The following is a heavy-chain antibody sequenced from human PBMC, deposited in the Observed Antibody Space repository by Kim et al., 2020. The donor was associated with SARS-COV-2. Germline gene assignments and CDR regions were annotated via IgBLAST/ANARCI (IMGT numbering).Heavy chain of an antibody. J-gene: IGHJ6*03. CDR3: ARDRDYSNYDDLYYYYMDV. CDR2: IIPILGIA. Sequence: SVKVSCKASGGTFSSYAISWVRQAPGQGLEWMGRIIPILGIANYAQKFQGRVTITADKSTSTAYMELSSLRSEDTAVYYCARDRDYSNYDDLYYYYMDVWGKGTTVTVSS. CDR1: GGTFSSYA. V-gene: IGHV1-69*04. D-gene: IGHD4-4*01.